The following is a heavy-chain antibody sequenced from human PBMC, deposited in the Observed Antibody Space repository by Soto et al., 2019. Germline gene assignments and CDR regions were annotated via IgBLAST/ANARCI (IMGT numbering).Heavy chain of an antibody. D-gene: IGHD3-3*01. CDR1: GYTFTSYG. V-gene: IGHV1-18*04. CDR2: ISAYNGNT. J-gene: IGHJ4*02. CDR3: ARDLGDYDFWIGFY. Sequence: SVKVSCKASGYTFTSYGISWVRQAPGQGLEWMGWISAYNGNTNYAQKPQGRVTMTTDTSTSTAYMELRSLRSEDTAVYYCARDLGDYDFWIGFYWGQGTLVTVSS.